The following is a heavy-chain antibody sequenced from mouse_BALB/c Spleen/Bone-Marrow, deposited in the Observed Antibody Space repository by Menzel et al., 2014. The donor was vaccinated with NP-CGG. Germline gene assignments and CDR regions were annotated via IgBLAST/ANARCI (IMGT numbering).Heavy chain of an antibody. CDR2: INPGSGGT. D-gene: IGHD3-3*01. J-gene: IGHJ4*01. CDR3: ARRDDAMDY. V-gene: IGHV1-54*03. CDR1: GYAFTNYL. Sequence: QVQLQQPGAELVRPGTSVKVSCKASGYAFTNYLIEWVKQRPGQGLEWIGVINPGSGGTNYNEKFKGKATLTADKSSSTAYMQLSSLTSGDSAVYFCARRDDAMDYWGQGTSVTVSS.